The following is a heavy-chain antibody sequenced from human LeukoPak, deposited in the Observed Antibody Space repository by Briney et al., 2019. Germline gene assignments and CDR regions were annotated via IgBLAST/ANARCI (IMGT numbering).Heavy chain of an antibody. J-gene: IGHJ4*02. Sequence: PGGSLRLSCAASGFTFGSFAMTWVRQAPGKGLEWVSSMSHSGGSTYYADSVKGRFTISRDNAKNTLYLQMNSLRAEDTAVYYCARDLSHTFDYWGQGTLVTVSS. CDR1: GFTFGSFA. V-gene: IGHV3-23*01. CDR3: ARDLSHTFDY. CDR2: MSHSGGST.